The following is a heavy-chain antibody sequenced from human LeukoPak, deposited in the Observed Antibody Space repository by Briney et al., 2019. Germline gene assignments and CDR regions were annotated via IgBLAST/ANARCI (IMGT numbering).Heavy chain of an antibody. J-gene: IGHJ3*02. CDR1: GYTFTGYY. V-gene: IGHV1-2*04. CDR2: INPNSGGT. CDR3: ARDIGYSYGYLGPRAFDI. D-gene: IGHD5-18*01. Sequence: ASVKVSCKASGYTFTGYYMHWVRQAPGQGLEWMGWINPNSGGTNYAQKFQGWVTMTRDTSISTAYMELSRLRSDDTAVYYCARDIGYSYGYLGPRAFDIWGQGTMVTVSS.